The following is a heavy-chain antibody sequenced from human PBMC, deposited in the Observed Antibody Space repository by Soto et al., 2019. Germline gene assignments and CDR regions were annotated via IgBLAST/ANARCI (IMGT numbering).Heavy chain of an antibody. CDR2: ISSSSSYI. Sequence: GGSLRLSCAASGFTFSSYSMNWVRQAPGKGLEWVSSISSSSSYIYYADSVKGRFTISRDNAKNSLYLQMNSLRAEDTAVYYCARDYGDYQTEYYMDVWGKGTAVTVSS. V-gene: IGHV3-21*01. CDR3: ARDYGDYQTEYYMDV. D-gene: IGHD4-17*01. CDR1: GFTFSSYS. J-gene: IGHJ6*03.